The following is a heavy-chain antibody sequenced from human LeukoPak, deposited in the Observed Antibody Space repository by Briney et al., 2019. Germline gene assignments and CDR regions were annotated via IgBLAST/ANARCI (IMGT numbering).Heavy chain of an antibody. V-gene: IGHV4-34*01. D-gene: IGHD3-16*01. Sequence: SETLSLTCAVYGGSFSGYYWSWIRQPPGKGLEWIGEINHSGSTNYNPSLKSRVTISVDTSKNQFSLKLSSVTAADTALYYCARVGGGPTYYYYYMDVWGKGTTVTVSS. CDR2: INHSGST. J-gene: IGHJ6*03. CDR3: ARVGGGPTYYYYYMDV. CDR1: GGSFSGYY.